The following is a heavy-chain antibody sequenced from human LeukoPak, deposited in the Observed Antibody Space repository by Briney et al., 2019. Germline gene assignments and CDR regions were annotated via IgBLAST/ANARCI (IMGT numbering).Heavy chain of an antibody. CDR2: ISSSGSFI. V-gene: IGHV3-48*03. CDR1: GFTVSSYE. CDR3: AREPYYHDSSGYVSDY. J-gene: IGHJ4*02. D-gene: IGHD3-22*01. Sequence: GSLRLSCAASGFTVSSYEMNWIRQAPGKGLEWVSYISSSGSFIYYADSVKGRFTISRDNAKNSLYLQMNSLRAEDTAVYYCAREPYYHDSSGYVSDYWGQGTLVTVSS.